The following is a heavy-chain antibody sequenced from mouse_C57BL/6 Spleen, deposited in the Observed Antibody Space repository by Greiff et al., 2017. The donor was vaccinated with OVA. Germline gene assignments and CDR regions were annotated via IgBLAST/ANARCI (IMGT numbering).Heavy chain of an antibody. CDR3: ARSGVVLYYFDY. J-gene: IGHJ2*01. V-gene: IGHV1-39*01. Sequence: EVKLVESGPELVKPGASVKISCKASGYSFTDYNMNWVKQSNGKSLEWIGVINPNYGTTSYNQKFKGKATLTVDQSSSTAYMQLNSLTSEDSAVYYCARSGVVLYYFDYWGQGTTLTVSS. CDR1: GYSFTDYN. D-gene: IGHD1-1*02. CDR2: INPNYGTT.